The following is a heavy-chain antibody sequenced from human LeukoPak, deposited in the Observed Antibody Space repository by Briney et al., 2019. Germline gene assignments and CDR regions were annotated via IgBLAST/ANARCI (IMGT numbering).Heavy chain of an antibody. CDR1: GDSASSNIAA. V-gene: IGHV6-1*01. CDR2: TYYTSKWYN. Sequence: SQTLSLTCAISGDSASSNIAAWNWIRQSPSRGLEWLGRTYYTSKWYNDYAVSMKSRITINPDTSKNQFSLHLNSVTPEDSAVYYCAREFKNWFDSWGQGTLVTVSS. CDR3: AREFKNWFDS. J-gene: IGHJ5*01.